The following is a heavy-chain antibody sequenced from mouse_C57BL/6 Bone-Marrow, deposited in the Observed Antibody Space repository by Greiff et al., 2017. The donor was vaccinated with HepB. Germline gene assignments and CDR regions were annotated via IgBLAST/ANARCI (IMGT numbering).Heavy chain of an antibody. CDR3: ARPYYYGSSHYYAMDY. CDR1: GFTFSDYG. CDR2: ISSGSSTI. V-gene: IGHV5-17*01. D-gene: IGHD1-1*01. J-gene: IGHJ4*01. Sequence: EVKLEESGGGLVKPGGSLKLSCAASGFTFSDYGMHWVRQAPEKGLEWVAYISSGSSTIYYADTVKGRFTISRDNAKNTLFLQMTSLRSEDTAMYYCARPYYYGSSHYYAMDYWGQGTSVTVSS.